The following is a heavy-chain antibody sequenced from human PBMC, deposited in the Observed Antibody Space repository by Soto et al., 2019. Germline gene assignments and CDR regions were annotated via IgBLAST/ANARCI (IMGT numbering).Heavy chain of an antibody. CDR2: VLGDNGQI. Sequence: EVQVLESGGGSVQPGRALRLSCAVSGTTSTDYGMHWVRQAPGKGLEWVSGVLGDNGQIGYADSVKGRFTSSRDNARHFVYRQRNSLTVEDTALYYCVKDMAPGGADVWGQGTAVTVSS. V-gene: IGHV3-9*02. J-gene: IGHJ6*02. D-gene: IGHD3-16*01. CDR1: GTTSTDYG. CDR3: VKDMAPGGADV.